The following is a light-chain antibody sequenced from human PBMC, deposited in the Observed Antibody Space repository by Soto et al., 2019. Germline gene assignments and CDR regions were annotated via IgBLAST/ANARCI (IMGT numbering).Light chain of an antibody. V-gene: IGLV2-14*01. J-gene: IGLJ1*01. CDR3: SSYTSSLPSV. CDR2: EVS. Sequence: QSVLTQPASVSGSPGQSITISCTGTSSDVGGYNYVSWYQQHPGKAPKLMIYEVSNRPSGVSNRFSGSKSGNTASLTISGLQAEDEADYYCSSYTSSLPSVFGTGTKLTVL. CDR1: SSDVGGYNY.